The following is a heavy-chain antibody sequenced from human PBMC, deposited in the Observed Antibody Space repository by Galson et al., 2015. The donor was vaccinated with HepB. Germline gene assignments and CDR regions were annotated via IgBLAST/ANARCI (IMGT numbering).Heavy chain of an antibody. D-gene: IGHD5-12*01. CDR2: ISGSRGTT. CDR1: GFTFRSYA. CDR3: AKDLWLDSPRVFDY. J-gene: IGHJ4*02. V-gene: IGHV3-23*01. Sequence: SLRLSCAASGFTFRSYAMSWVRQAPGKGLEWVSSISGSRGTTYYADSVEGRFTISRDNSKNTLYLQMNSLRTEDTAMYYCAKDLWLDSPRVFDYWGQGTLVTVSS.